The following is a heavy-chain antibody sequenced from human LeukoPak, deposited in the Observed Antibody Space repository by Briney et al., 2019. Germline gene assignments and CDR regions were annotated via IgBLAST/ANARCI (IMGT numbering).Heavy chain of an antibody. CDR1: GLTVRSNY. Sequence: GGSLRLTCAASGLTVRSNYMGWVRQAPGKGLEWVSVIHSGGNTYYADSVKGRFTISRDNSRNTMDLQMNSLRAEDTAVYYCARCDSSRWNGIDYWGQGTLVKVSS. J-gene: IGHJ4*02. D-gene: IGHD6-13*01. V-gene: IGHV3-53*01. CDR2: IHSGGNT. CDR3: ARCDSSRWNGIDY.